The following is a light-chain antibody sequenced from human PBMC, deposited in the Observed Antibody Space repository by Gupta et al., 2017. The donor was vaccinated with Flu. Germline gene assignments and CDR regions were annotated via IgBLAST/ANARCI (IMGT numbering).Light chain of an antibody. CDR3: QQSYTTPRT. CDR2: AAS. CDR1: QSIGNY. Sequence: PASVSASVGDRVTITCRASQSIGNYLKWYQQKGGTAPKLLVYAASRLQSGVPSRFSGSRSGTDFTLTIRSLQPEDFATYYCQQSYTTPRTFGPGTKVEIK. V-gene: IGKV1-39*01. J-gene: IGKJ1*01.